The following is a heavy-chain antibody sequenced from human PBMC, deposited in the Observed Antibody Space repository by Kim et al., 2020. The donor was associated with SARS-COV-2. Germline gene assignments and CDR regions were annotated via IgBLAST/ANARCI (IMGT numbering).Heavy chain of an antibody. CDR2: IYYSGST. V-gene: IGHV4-39*01. CDR1: GGSISSSSYY. J-gene: IGHJ6*02. CDR3: ARHSLGGSGSYYNVRNQGYYYYYGMDV. D-gene: IGHD3-10*01. Sequence: SETLSLTCTVSGGSISSSSYYWGWIRQPPGKGLEWIGSIYYSGSTYYNPSLKSRVTISVDTSKNQFSLKLSSVTAADTAVYYCARHSLGGSGSYYNVRNQGYYYYYGMDVWGQGTTVTVSS.